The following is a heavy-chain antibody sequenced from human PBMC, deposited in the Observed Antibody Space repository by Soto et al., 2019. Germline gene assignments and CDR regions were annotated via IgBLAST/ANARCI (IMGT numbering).Heavy chain of an antibody. CDR2: ISSSGSTI. D-gene: IGHD6-19*01. V-gene: IGHV3-11*01. CDR3: AKDRSSGWYTAFDY. Sequence: GGSLRLSCAASGFTFSDYYMSWIRQAPGKGLEWVSYISSSGSTIYYADSVKGRFTISRDNAKNSLYLQMNSLRAEDTAVYYCAKDRSSGWYTAFDYWGQGTLVTVSS. CDR1: GFTFSDYY. J-gene: IGHJ4*02.